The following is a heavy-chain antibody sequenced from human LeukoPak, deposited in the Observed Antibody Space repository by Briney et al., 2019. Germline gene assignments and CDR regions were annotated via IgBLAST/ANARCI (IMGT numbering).Heavy chain of an antibody. CDR3: ARDVRGSGSYLIYYMDV. CDR1: GGSISSYY. Sequence: PSEXLSXTCTVSGGSISSYYWSWLRQPAGKGLEGIGRIYTSGSTNYNPSLHSRVTPSVDTSKNQFSLKLSSVTAADTAVYYCARDVRGSGSYLIYYMDVWGKGTTVTASS. V-gene: IGHV4-4*07. CDR2: IYTSGST. D-gene: IGHD3-10*01. J-gene: IGHJ6*03.